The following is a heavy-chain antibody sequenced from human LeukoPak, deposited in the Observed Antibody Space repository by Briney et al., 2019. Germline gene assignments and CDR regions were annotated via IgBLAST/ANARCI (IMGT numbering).Heavy chain of an antibody. V-gene: IGHV3-48*03. CDR3: ARRTGDTFDI. Sequence: GGSLRLSCAASGFTFSSYGMTWVRQAPGRGLEWVSYISRSVSTIYYADSVKGRFTISRDSAQNSLYLQMNSLRAEDTALYYCARRTGDTFDIWGQGTMVTVSS. CDR1: GFTFSSYG. J-gene: IGHJ3*02. CDR2: ISRSVSTI.